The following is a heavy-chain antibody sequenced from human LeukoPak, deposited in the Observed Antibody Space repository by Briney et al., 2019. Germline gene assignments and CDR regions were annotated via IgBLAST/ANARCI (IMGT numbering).Heavy chain of an antibody. Sequence: GSLRLSCAASGFTFSSYGMHWVRQAPGKGLEWVAFIRYDGSNKYYADSVKGRFTISRDNSKNTLYLQMNSLRAEDTAVYYCAKDHIVVVPAARGAFDIWGQGTMVTVSS. D-gene: IGHD2-2*01. V-gene: IGHV3-30*02. CDR1: GFTFSSYG. J-gene: IGHJ3*02. CDR2: IRYDGSNK. CDR3: AKDHIVVVPAARGAFDI.